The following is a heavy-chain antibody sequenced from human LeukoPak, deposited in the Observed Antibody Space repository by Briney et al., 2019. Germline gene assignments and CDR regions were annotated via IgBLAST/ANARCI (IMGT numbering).Heavy chain of an antibody. D-gene: IGHD2-2*01. CDR3: AKDRPCDVCMPIDA. J-gene: IGHJ6*02. CDR2: LGRSGENK. CDR1: VFTFSGYS. V-gene: IGHV3-23*01. Sequence: GGSVRLSRAASVFTFSGYSMSGGRPARGRGLEGVSGLGRSGENKNYADSVKGRLTISRDNSNDTVYLQMNSLRGENTAIYYCAKDRPCDVCMPIDAWGQGTTVTVSS.